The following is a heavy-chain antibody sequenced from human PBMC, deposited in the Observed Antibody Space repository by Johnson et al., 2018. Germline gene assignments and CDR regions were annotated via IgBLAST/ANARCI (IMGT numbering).Heavy chain of an antibody. V-gene: IGHV4-59*12. D-gene: IGHD3-22*01. J-gene: IGHJ3*02. Sequence: QVQLQESGPGLVKPSETLSLTCTVSADSISASYWSWIRQPPKKGLEWIGYIYYSGHTDYNPSLQSRVTISVDTSKNQFSLKLSSVTAADTAVYYCARDASRYYDSSGYYIAFDIWGQGTMVSVS. CDR2: IYYSGHT. CDR3: ARDASRYYDSSGYYIAFDI. CDR1: ADSISASY.